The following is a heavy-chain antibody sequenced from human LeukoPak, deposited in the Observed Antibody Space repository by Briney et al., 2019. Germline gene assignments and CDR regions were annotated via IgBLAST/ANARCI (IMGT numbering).Heavy chain of an antibody. CDR1: GGSVTTSSFY. V-gene: IGHV4-39*07. CDR2: IYYSGIT. J-gene: IGHJ3*02. Sequence: SETLSLTCTLSGGSVTTSSFYWAWIRQPPGKGLECIGTIYYSGITYYHSSLKSRVTISVDTSKNQFSLKLNSVTAADTAVYFCAKSGPAAGRPDAFDIWGQGTMVTVSS. D-gene: IGHD2-2*01. CDR3: AKSGPAAGRPDAFDI.